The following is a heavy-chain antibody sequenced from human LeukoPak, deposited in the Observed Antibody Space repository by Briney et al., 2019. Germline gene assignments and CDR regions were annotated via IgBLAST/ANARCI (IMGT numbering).Heavy chain of an antibody. V-gene: IGHV4-59*01. J-gene: IGHJ4*02. Sequence: SETLSLTYTVSGGSISSYYWSWIRQPPGKGLEWIGYIYYSGTTNYNPSLKSRVTISVDTSKNQFSLKLNSVTAADTAVYYCARGVFIAAAQYGYWGQGTLVTVSS. CDR1: GGSISSYY. D-gene: IGHD6-13*01. CDR3: ARGVFIAAAQYGY. CDR2: IYYSGTT.